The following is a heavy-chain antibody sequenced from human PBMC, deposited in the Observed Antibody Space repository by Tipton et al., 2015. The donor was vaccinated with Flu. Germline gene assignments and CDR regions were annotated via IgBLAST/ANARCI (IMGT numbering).Heavy chain of an antibody. CDR3: ARGSGCANAYLDF. J-gene: IGHJ4*02. CDR1: GGSFSGHY. Sequence: LRLSCAVYGGSFSGHYWSWIRQPPGKGLEWIGEINHSGSPNYNPSLKSRVTISVDTSKNQFSLKVTSLTAADTAIYYCARGSGCANAYLDFWGQGTLVTVSS. V-gene: IGHV4-34*01. CDR2: INHSGSP. D-gene: IGHD6-19*01.